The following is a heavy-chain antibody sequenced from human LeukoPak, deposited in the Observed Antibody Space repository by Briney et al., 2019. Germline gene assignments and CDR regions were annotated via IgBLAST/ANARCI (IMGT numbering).Heavy chain of an antibody. CDR2: IVPIFGTA. D-gene: IGHD2-2*01. CDR3: ARSRQLLYYYYYYMDV. J-gene: IGHJ6*03. V-gene: IGHV1-69*05. Sequence: SVKVSCKASGGTFSSYAISWVRQAPGQGLEWMGGIVPIFGTANYAQKFQGRVTITTDESTSTAYMELSSLRSEDTAVYYCARSRQLLYYYYYYMDVWGKGTTVTVSS. CDR1: GGTFSSYA.